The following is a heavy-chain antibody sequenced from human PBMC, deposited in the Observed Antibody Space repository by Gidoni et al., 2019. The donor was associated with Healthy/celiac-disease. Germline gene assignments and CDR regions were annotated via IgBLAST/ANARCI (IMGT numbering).Heavy chain of an antibody. CDR3: ARDPIYYDSSGYSDY. D-gene: IGHD3-22*01. CDR2: INPSGGST. CDR1: GYTFTSYY. Sequence: QVQLVQSGAEVKKPGASVKVSCKASGYTFTSYYMHWVRQAPGQGLEWMGIINPSGGSTSYAQKFQGRVTMTSDTSTSTVYMELSSLRSEDTAVYYCARDPIYYDSSGYSDYWGQGTLVTVSS. J-gene: IGHJ4*02. V-gene: IGHV1-46*01.